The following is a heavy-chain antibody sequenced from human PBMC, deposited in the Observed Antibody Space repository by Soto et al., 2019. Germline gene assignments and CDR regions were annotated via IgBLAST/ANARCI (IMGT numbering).Heavy chain of an antibody. D-gene: IGHD6-19*01. Sequence: ASVKVSCKASGYTFTSYGISWVRQAPGQGLEWMGWISAYNGNTNYAQKLQGRVTMTRDTSASTAYMELSSLRSEDTAVYYCARGRAQWLVNGMDVWGQGPMVTVSS. CDR2: ISAYNGNT. CDR1: GYTFTSYG. CDR3: ARGRAQWLVNGMDV. J-gene: IGHJ6*02. V-gene: IGHV1-18*01.